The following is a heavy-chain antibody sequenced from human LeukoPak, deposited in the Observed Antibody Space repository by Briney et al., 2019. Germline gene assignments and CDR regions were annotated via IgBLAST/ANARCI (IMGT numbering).Heavy chain of an antibody. CDR2: IWYDGSNK. Sequence: GGSLRLSCAASGFTFSSYGMHWVRQAPGKGLEWVAVIWYDGSNKYYADSVKGRFTISIDNSKNTLYLQMNSLRAEDTAVYYCARGLSHSSRDGYNFDYWGQGTLVTVSS. D-gene: IGHD5-24*01. V-gene: IGHV3-33*01. CDR1: GFTFSSYG. CDR3: ARGLSHSSRDGYNFDY. J-gene: IGHJ4*02.